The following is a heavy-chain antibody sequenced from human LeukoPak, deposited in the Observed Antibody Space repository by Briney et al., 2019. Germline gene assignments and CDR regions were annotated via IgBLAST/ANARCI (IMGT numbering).Heavy chain of an antibody. V-gene: IGHV3-74*01. CDR2: INSDGSST. CDR1: GFTFSSYW. Sequence: EGSLRLSCAASGFTFSSYWMHWVRQAPGKGLVWVSRINSDGSSTNYADSVKGRFTISRDNAKNTLYLQMNSLRAEDTAVYYCARAYYDILTGYPEVDYWGQGTLVTVSS. D-gene: IGHD3-9*01. J-gene: IGHJ4*02. CDR3: ARAYYDILTGYPEVDY.